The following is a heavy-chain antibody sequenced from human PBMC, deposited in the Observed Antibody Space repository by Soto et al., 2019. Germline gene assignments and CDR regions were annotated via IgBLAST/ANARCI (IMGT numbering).Heavy chain of an antibody. D-gene: IGHD3-3*01. CDR2: ISSSSSTI. V-gene: IGHV3-48*01. J-gene: IGHJ4*02. CDR3: AREITIFGVVNQPTPY. CDR1: GFTFSSYS. Sequence: PGGSLRLSCAASGFTFSSYSMNWVRQAPGKGLEWVSYISSSSSTIYYADSVKGRFTISRDNAKNSLYLQMNSLRAEDTAVYYCAREITIFGVVNQPTPYWGQGTLVTVSS.